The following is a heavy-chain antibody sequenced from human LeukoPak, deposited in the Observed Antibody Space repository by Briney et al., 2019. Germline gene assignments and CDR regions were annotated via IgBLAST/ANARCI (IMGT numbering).Heavy chain of an antibody. J-gene: IGHJ4*02. V-gene: IGHV4-59*01. CDR3: AREGGYNYVDY. CDR2: IYYSGST. D-gene: IGHD5-24*01. CDR1: GGSISSYY. Sequence: PSETLSLTCTVSGGSISSYYWSWIRQPPGKGLEWIGYIYYSGSTNYNPSLKSRVTISVDTSKNQFSLKLSSVTAADTAVYYCAREGGYNYVDYWGQGTLVTVSS.